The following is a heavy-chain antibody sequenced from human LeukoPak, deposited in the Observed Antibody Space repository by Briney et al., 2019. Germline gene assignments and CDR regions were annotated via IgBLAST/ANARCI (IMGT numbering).Heavy chain of an antibody. V-gene: IGHV3-74*01. CDR3: ATLKKVASGMNY. D-gene: IGHD2-15*01. Sequence: GASLRLSCAASGFTFSSYWMHWVRQAPGKGLVWVSRINSDGSSTSYADSVKGRFTISRDNAKNTLYLQMNSLRAEDTAVYYCATLKKVASGMNYWGQGTLVTVSS. J-gene: IGHJ4*02. CDR1: GFTFSSYW. CDR2: INSDGSST.